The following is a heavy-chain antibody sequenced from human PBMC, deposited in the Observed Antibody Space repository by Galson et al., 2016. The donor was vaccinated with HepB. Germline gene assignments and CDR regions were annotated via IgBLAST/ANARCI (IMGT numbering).Heavy chain of an antibody. CDR1: GGSISRSSYY. Sequence: ETLSLTCTVSGGSISRSSYYWGWIRPPPGKGLEWIGSIYYSGSTYYNPSLKSRVTISVDTSKNQFSLKLSSVTAADTAVYYCARHLKIQLWLRGNWFDPWGQGTLVTVSS. CDR3: ARHLKIQLWLRGNWFDP. V-gene: IGHV4-39*01. J-gene: IGHJ5*02. CDR2: IYYSGST. D-gene: IGHD5-18*01.